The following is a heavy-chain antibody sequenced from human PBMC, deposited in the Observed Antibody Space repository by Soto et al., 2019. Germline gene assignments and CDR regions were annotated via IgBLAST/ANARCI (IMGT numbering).Heavy chain of an antibody. V-gene: IGHV1-8*01. CDR1: RYTFPTSY. CDR3: VRGASP. Sequence: ASVKVSCKASRYTFPTSYFNWVRQAAGQGLEWMGWMNLDNGNTGYAQKFQGRITLTRSTSMATAYLELNNLNSEDSAVYYCVRGASPWGQGTLVTVSS. J-gene: IGHJ5*02. CDR2: MNLDNGNT.